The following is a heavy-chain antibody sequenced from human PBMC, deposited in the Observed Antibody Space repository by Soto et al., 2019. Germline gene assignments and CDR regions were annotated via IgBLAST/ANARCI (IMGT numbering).Heavy chain of an antibody. V-gene: IGHV1-46*01. CDR2: INPSGGRT. D-gene: IGHD6-13*01. CDR3: ARAAAGGWGFDY. Sequence: ASVKVSGKASGYIFTNYYIYWVRQAPGQGLEWMGMINPSGGRTTFAQRFQDRVSLARDTSTSTVYMELSSLRSDDTAVYYCARAAAGGWGFDYWGQGTLVTVSS. CDR1: GYIFTNYY. J-gene: IGHJ4*02.